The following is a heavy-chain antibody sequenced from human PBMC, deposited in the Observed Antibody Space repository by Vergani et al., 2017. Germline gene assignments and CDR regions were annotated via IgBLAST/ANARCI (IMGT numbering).Heavy chain of an antibody. D-gene: IGHD5-12*01. CDR1: GFSFSGYW. J-gene: IGHJ5*01. V-gene: IGHV3-74*01. CDR2: IKSDGSIT. CDR3: VRGRCSGPCFISNWFDS. Sequence: EVQLVESGGGLIHPGGSLRLSCEGSGFSFSGYWMHWVRQSPEKGLVWVSRIKSDGSITNYADSVKGRFTISRDNAKNTLYLEMNSLRGDDTAIDYCVRGRCSGPCFISNWFDSWRQETVDTDSS.